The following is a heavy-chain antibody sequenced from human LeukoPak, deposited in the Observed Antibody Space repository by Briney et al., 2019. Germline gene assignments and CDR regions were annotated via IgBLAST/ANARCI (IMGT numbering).Heavy chain of an antibody. Sequence: SETLSLTCTVSGDPIRKGGYYWSWIRQHPEKGLEWIGYIFYTGNTHYNPSLQSRVSLSIDTSANHFSLKVNSVTAADTAVYYCARVVPGYFDVWGQGSLVTVSS. J-gene: IGHJ4*02. V-gene: IGHV4-31*03. D-gene: IGHD6-13*01. CDR1: GDPIRKGGYY. CDR3: ARVVPGYFDV. CDR2: IFYTGNT.